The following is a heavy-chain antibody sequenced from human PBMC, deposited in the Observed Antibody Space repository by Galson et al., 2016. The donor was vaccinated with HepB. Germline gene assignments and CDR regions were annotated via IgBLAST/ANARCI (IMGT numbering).Heavy chain of an antibody. CDR1: GFTFSSYE. Sequence: SLRLSCAASGFTFSSYEMNWVRQAPGKGLEWVSYISSSGSTIYYADSVKGRFTISRDNAKNSLYLQMNSLRAEDTAVYYCARGEDPIAAAGLFDYWGQGTLVTVSS. CDR2: ISSSGSTI. J-gene: IGHJ4*02. V-gene: IGHV3-48*03. CDR3: ARGEDPIAAAGLFDY. D-gene: IGHD6-13*01.